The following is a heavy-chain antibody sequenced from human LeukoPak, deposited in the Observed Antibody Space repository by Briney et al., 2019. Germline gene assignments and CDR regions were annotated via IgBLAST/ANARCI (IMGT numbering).Heavy chain of an antibody. CDR2: IYYSGST. CDR1: GLTMSSGNW. D-gene: IGHD6-6*01. J-gene: IGHJ4*02. Sequence: ASDTLSLTCNVSGLTMSSGNWWGWIRQPPGKGLEWLGNIYYSGSTDYNPALKSRVAMSVGTSKSHFSLKLSSVTAVDTAVYYCVRSKGHSSSIAFDYWGQGALVTVSS. V-gene: IGHV4-28*01. CDR3: VRSKGHSSSIAFDY.